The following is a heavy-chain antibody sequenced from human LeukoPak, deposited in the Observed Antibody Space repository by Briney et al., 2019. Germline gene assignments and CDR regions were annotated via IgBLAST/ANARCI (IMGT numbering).Heavy chain of an antibody. D-gene: IGHD6-13*01. CDR3: ARASSSWYTGDRYYFDY. J-gene: IGHJ4*02. Sequence: GASVKVSCKASGYTFTSYDIHWVRQATGQGLEWMGWMNPNSGNTGYAQKFQGRVTMTRNTSISTAYMELSSLRSEDTAVYYCARASSSWYTGDRYYFDYWGQGTLVTVSS. CDR2: MNPNSGNT. CDR1: GYTFTSYD. V-gene: IGHV1-8*01.